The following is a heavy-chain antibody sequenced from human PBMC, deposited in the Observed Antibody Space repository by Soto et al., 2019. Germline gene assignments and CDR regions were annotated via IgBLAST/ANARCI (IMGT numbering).Heavy chain of an antibody. CDR1: GFTFSRYS. CDR2: ISSSSSYI. V-gene: IGHV3-21*01. CDR3: ATDLWFGELLWSH. J-gene: IGHJ4*02. Sequence: PRGSLRPSCSASGFTFSRYSMNWVSHAPGKGLEWVSSISSSSSYIYYADSVKGRFTMARDNGKNSLYLQRNSLRAEDMAVYYCATDLWFGELLWSHWGQGTLVTVSS. D-gene: IGHD3-10*01.